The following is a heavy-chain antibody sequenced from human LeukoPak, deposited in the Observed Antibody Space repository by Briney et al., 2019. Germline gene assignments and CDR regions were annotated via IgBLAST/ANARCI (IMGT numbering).Heavy chain of an antibody. CDR3: TSWGDTTAEYFQR. D-gene: IGHD2-21*02. V-gene: IGHV3-7*01. J-gene: IGHJ1*01. Sequence: GGSLRLSCVVSGFTFNRCWMNWVRQAPGKGLEWVAHINPDGRDTYYVDSVKGRFTISRDNAQNSMYLQMNGLRVEDTAVYYCTSWGDTTAEYFQRWGQGTLVTVSS. CDR1: GFTFNRCW. CDR2: INPDGRDT.